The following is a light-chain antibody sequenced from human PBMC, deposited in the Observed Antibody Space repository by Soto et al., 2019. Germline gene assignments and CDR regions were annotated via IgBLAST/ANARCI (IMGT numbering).Light chain of an antibody. J-gene: IGKJ1*01. Sequence: EIVMTQSPATLSVSPGERATLSCRASRSVSSKLAWYQQKPGQAPWLLIYGASTRATGIPARFSSSGSGTEFTLTISSLQYEDFAVYYCQQYSDSPTFGQGTKVEIK. CDR2: GAS. V-gene: IGKV3D-15*01. CDR3: QQYSDSPT. CDR1: RSVSSK.